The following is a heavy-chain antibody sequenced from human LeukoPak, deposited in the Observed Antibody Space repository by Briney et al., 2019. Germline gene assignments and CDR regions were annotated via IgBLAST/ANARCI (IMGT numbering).Heavy chain of an antibody. CDR3: ANPKPFLRY. D-gene: IGHD1-14*01. Sequence: GGSLRLSCVASGFTFSTYTMNWIRQAPGKGLEWVSGSIGSGGSAFHADSVKGRFSISRDTSKNTLFLHMNNLRAGDTAVYYCANPKPFLRYWGQGTLVTVSS. CDR1: GFTFSTYT. J-gene: IGHJ4*02. CDR2: SIGSGGSA. V-gene: IGHV3-23*01.